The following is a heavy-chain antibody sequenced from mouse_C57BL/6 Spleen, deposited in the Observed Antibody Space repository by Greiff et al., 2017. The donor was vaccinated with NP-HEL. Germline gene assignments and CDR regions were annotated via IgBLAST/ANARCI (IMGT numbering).Heavy chain of an antibody. CDR1: GYTFTSYW. V-gene: IGHV1-59*01. CDR3: AINYFDV. J-gene: IGHJ1*03. CDR2: IDPSDSYT. Sequence: QVQLQQPGAELVRPGTSVKLSCKASGYTFTSYWMHWVKQRPGQGLEWIGVIDPSDSYTNYNQKFKGKATLTVDTSSSTAYMQLSSLTSEDSAGYYCAINYFDVWGTGTTVTVSS.